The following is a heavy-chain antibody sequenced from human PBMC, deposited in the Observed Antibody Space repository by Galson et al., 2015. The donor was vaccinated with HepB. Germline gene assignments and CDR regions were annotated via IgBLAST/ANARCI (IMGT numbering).Heavy chain of an antibody. CDR1: GYTFTSYA. Sequence: SVKVSCKASGYTFTSYAMNWVRQAPGQGLEWMGWINTNTGNPTYAQGFTGRFVFSLDTSVSTAYLQISSLKAEDTAVYYCAKTRGRDVWNWAYYFDYWGQGTLVTVSS. V-gene: IGHV7-4-1*02. J-gene: IGHJ4*02. CDR3: AKTRGRDVWNWAYYFDY. D-gene: IGHD1-7*01. CDR2: INTNTGNP.